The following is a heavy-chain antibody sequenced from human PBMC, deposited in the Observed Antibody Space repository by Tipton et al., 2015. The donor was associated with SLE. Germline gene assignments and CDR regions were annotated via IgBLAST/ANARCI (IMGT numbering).Heavy chain of an antibody. CDR1: GGSISSGDYY. D-gene: IGHD3-22*01. CDR3: ARDLSYYYDSSGLDAFDI. V-gene: IGHV4-30-4*01. CDR2: IYYSGST. J-gene: IGHJ3*02. Sequence: TLSLTCTVSGGSISSGDYYWSWIRQPPGKGLEWIGYIYYSGSTYYNPSLKSRVTISVDTSKNQFSLKLSSVTAADTAVYYCARDLSYYYDSSGLDAFDIWGQGTMVTVSS.